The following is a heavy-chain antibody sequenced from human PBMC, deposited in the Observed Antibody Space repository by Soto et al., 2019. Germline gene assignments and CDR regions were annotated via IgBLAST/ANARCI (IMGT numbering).Heavy chain of an antibody. Sequence: PGECLKISCKGSGYTFTDYWIGWVRQLPWKGLEWMWSIYPGDSDTRYSPSFQGHVTITADKSISTAYLQWSSLKASDTAMYYCARPRQYGMEVWGQGTTVTVSS. J-gene: IGHJ6*02. CDR3: ARPRQYGMEV. CDR1: GYTFTDYW. CDR2: IYPGDSDT. V-gene: IGHV5-51*01.